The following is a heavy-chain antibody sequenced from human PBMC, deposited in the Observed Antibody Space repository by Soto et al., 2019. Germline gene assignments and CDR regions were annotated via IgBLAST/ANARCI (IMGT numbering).Heavy chain of an antibody. J-gene: IGHJ3*02. V-gene: IGHV4-59*01. CDR2: IYYSGST. D-gene: IGHD2-21*02. CDR1: GGSISSYY. Sequence: QVQLQESGPGLVKPSETLSLTCTVSGGSISSYYWSWIRQPPGKGLEWIGYIYYSGSTNYNPSLKSRVTISVDTSKNQFSLKLSSVTAADTAVYYCARLGRRKGGDSPVNDIWGQGTMVTVSS. CDR3: ARLGRRKGGDSPVNDI.